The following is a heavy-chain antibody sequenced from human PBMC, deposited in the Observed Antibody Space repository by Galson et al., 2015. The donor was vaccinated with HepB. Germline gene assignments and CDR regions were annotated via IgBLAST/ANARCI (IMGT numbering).Heavy chain of an antibody. D-gene: IGHD4-17*01. CDR3: ARATSDYGDYGDY. V-gene: IGHV3-64*01. CDR2: ISSDGGTK. J-gene: IGHJ4*02. Sequence: SLRLSCAASGFTFNSYAMHWVRQAPGKGLEYVSAISSDGGTKYYANSVKGRFTISRDNSKNTLYLQLGSLRAEDMAVYYCARATSDYGDYGDYWGQGTLVTVSS. CDR1: GFTFNSYA.